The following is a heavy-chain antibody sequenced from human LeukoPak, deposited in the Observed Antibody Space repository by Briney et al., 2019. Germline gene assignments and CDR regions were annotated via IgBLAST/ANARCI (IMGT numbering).Heavy chain of an antibody. CDR1: GGSISSGGYS. Sequence: PSETLSLTCAVSGGSISSGGYSWSWIRQPPGKGLEWIGYIYHSGSTYYNPSLKSRVTISVDTSKNQFSLKLSSVTAADTAVYYCARSAGTHGTNAIWGQGTMVTVSS. CDR3: ARSAGTHGTNAI. D-gene: IGHD6-13*01. V-gene: IGHV4-30-2*02. J-gene: IGHJ3*02. CDR2: IYHSGST.